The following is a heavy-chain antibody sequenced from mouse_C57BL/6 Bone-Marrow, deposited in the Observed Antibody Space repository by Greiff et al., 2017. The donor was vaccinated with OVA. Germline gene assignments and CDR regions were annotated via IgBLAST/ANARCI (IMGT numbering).Heavy chain of an antibody. D-gene: IGHD1-1*01. CDR1: GFTFSDYY. V-gene: IGHV5-12*01. CDR2: ISNGGGST. J-gene: IGHJ4*01. Sequence: EVMLVESGGGLVQPGGSLKLSCAASGFTFSDYYMYWVRQTPEKRLEWVAYISNGGGSTYYPDTVKGRFTISRDNAKNTLYLQMSRLKSEDTAMYYCARHDYYGSTPSHYYAMDYWGQGTSVTVSS. CDR3: ARHDYYGSTPSHYYAMDY.